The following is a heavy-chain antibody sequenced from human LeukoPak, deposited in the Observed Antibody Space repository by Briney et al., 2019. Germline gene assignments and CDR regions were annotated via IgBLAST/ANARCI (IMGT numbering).Heavy chain of an antibody. CDR3: ARDPGYYDSSGYCDY. CDR2: IIPIFCTA. Sequence: SVKVSCKASGGTFSSYAISWVRQAPGQGLEWMGGIIPIFCTANYAQKLQGRVTMTTDTSTSTAYMELRSLRSDDTAVYYCARDPGYYDSSGYCDYWGQGTLVTVSS. D-gene: IGHD3-22*01. V-gene: IGHV1-69*05. J-gene: IGHJ4*02. CDR1: GGTFSSYA.